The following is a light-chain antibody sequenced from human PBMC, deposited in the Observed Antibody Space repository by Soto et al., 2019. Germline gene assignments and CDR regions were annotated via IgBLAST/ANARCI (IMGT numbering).Light chain of an antibody. CDR1: SSDVGGYNY. Sequence: QSVLTQPASVSGSPGQSITISCTGTSSDVGGYNYVSWYQHHPGKAPKLMIYEVSNRPSGVSIRFSGSKSGNTASLTISGLQAEDEADYYYCSYAGRSTWDVVFGGGTQLTVL. V-gene: IGLV2-14*01. CDR2: EVS. J-gene: IGLJ7*01. CDR3: CSYAGRSTWDVV.